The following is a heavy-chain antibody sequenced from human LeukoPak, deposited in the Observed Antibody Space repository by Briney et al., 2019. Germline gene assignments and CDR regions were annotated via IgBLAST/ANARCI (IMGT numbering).Heavy chain of an antibody. Sequence: GGSLRLSCAASGFTVSSNYMSWVRQAPGKGLEWVSVIYSGGSTYYADSVKGRFTISIDNSKNTLYLQMNSLRAEDTAVYYCAKDHYRNVDYWGQGTLVTVSS. CDR1: GFTVSSNY. V-gene: IGHV3-53*01. J-gene: IGHJ4*02. CDR2: IYSGGST. D-gene: IGHD4-11*01. CDR3: AKDHYRNVDY.